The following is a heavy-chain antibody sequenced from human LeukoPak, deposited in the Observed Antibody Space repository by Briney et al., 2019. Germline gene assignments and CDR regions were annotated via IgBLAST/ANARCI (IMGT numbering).Heavy chain of an antibody. CDR3: ARSLGSGSYYNAYYHYYGMDV. J-gene: IGHJ6*02. CDR2: IYYSGGT. D-gene: IGHD3-10*01. CDR1: GGSISSSSYY. V-gene: IGHV4-39*01. Sequence: SETLSLTCTVSGGSISSSSYYWGWIRQPPGKGLEWIGSIYYSGGTYYNPSLKSRVTISVDTSKNQFSLKLSSVTAADTAVYYCARSLGSGSYYNAYYHYYGMDVWGQGTTVTVSS.